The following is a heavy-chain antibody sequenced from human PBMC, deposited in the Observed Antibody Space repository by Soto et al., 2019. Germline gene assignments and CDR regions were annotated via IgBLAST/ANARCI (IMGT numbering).Heavy chain of an antibody. Sequence: GGSLRHACAASGLTLSASYMSWMGQGPGKGLEWVSYIVGNSRTIYYSDSVKGRFTISRDNAKNSLYLQMNSLRAEDTAVYYCARQIIPFHYAMDVWGQGTTVTFSS. CDR2: IVGNSRTI. CDR3: ARQIIPFHYAMDV. J-gene: IGHJ6*02. CDR1: GLTLSASY. D-gene: IGHD2-2*01. V-gene: IGHV3-11*01.